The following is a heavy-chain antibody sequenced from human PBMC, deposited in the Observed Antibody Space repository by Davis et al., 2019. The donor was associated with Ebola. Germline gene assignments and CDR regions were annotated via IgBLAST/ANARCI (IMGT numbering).Heavy chain of an antibody. J-gene: IGHJ5*02. Sequence: GGSLRLSCAVSGFTFSSYWMTWVRLAPGKGLEWVSGITWDSSRKVYADSVKGRFIISRDSAKKSLFLQMNRLRVDDAAFYYCAKDPTSSPLFNWFDPWGPGTLVTVSS. CDR2: ITWDSSRK. D-gene: IGHD2-2*01. CDR3: AKDPTSSPLFNWFDP. CDR1: GFTFSSYW. V-gene: IGHV3-9*01.